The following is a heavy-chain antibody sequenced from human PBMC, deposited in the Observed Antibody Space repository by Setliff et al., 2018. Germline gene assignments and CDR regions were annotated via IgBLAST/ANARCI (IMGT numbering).Heavy chain of an antibody. CDR3: ARARGYSYGPFDY. D-gene: IGHD5-18*01. Sequence: GGSLRLSCAASGFTFDDYGMSWVRQAPGKGLEWVSGINWSGGSTGYADSVKGRFTISRDNAKNSLYLQMNSLRAEDTALYHCARARGYSYGPFDYWGQGTLVTVSS. CDR2: INWSGGST. J-gene: IGHJ4*02. CDR1: GFTFDDYG. V-gene: IGHV3-20*01.